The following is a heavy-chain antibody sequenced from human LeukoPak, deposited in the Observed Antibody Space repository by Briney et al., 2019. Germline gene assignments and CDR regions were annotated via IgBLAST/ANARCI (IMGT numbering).Heavy chain of an antibody. D-gene: IGHD6-19*01. CDR1: GGSFSGYY. Sequence: SETLSLTCAVYGGSFSGYYWSWIRQPPGKGLEWIGEINHSGSTNYNPSLKSRVTISVDTSKNQFSLKLSSVTAADTAVYYCARLGYSSGWYNRYYYYMDVWGKGTTVTISS. CDR2: INHSGST. J-gene: IGHJ6*03. CDR3: ARLGYSSGWYNRYYYYMDV. V-gene: IGHV4-34*01.